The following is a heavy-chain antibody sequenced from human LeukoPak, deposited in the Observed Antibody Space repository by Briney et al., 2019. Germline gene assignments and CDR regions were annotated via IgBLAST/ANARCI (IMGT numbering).Heavy chain of an antibody. D-gene: IGHD3-16*01. CDR3: ARGGGLDV. CDR1: GFTFSSYA. J-gene: IGHJ6*02. Sequence: GGSLRLSCATSGFTFSSYAMHWVRQAPGKGLEWVAVISYDGSNKYYADSVKGRFTISRDNSKNTLYLQMNSLRAEDTAVYYCARGGGLDVWGQGATVTVSS. V-gene: IGHV3-30*04. CDR2: ISYDGSNK.